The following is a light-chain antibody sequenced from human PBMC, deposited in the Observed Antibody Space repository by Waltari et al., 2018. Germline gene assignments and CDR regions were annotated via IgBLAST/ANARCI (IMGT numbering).Light chain of an antibody. Sequence: QSVLTQPPSASGTPGQRVTISCSGSSSNIGTNTVNWYQQVPGAAPKLLIYGNNQWPSGVPDRFSGSKSGTSASLAISGLQSEDEADYYCATWDDYLRGVFGGGTKLTVL. CDR3: ATWDDYLRGV. V-gene: IGLV1-44*01. CDR2: GNN. CDR1: SSNIGTNT. J-gene: IGLJ3*02.